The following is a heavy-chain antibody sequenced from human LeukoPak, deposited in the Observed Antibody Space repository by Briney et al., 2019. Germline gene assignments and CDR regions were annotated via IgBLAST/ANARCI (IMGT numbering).Heavy chain of an antibody. CDR1: GYTLTSYG. CDR2: ISAYNGNT. D-gene: IGHD2-15*01. CDR3: ARRCSGGSCYSFDY. J-gene: IGHJ4*02. V-gene: IGHV1-18*01. Sequence: GASVKVSCKASGYTLTSYGISWVRQAPGQGLEWMGWISAYNGNTNYAQKLQGRVTMTTDTSTSTAYMELRSLRSDDTAVYYCARRCSGGSCYSFDYWGQGTLVTVSS.